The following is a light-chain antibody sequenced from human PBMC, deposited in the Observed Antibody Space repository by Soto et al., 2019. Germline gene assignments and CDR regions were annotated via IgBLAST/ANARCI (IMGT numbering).Light chain of an antibody. CDR3: HQYNNWPPST. V-gene: IGKV3-15*01. J-gene: IGKJ5*01. Sequence: DRVLTQSPATLSASPGDTCTLPCRASQSVNHNIAWYLQKPGQPPRLLIYGARSRADGVPARFSGSGTGTDFALTISSLQSEDFGVYYCHQYNNWPPSTFGRGTRLELK. CDR1: QSVNHN. CDR2: GAR.